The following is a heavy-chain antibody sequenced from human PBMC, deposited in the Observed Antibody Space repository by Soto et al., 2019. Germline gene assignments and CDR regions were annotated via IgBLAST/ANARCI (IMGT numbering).Heavy chain of an antibody. J-gene: IGHJ4*02. D-gene: IGHD2-21*01. CDR1: GLTFGSRA. CDR3: AKDAVYNDGLWLMDH. Sequence: GGSLRLSCVASGLTFGSRAMSWVRQAPGKGLECVSGIYGSGRGIEYADSVKGRFTISRDNSKNTVYLQMTDLRADDTAVYYCAKDAVYNDGLWLMDHWGQGTQVTVSS. CDR2: IYGSGRGI. V-gene: IGHV3-23*05.